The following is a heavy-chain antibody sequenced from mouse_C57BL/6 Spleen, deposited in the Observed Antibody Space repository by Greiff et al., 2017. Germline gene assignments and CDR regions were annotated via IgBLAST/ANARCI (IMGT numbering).Heavy chain of an antibody. Sequence: VQLQQSGPELVKPGASVKISCKASGYTFTDYYMNWVQQSHGKSLEWIGDINPNNGGTSYNQKFKGKATFTVDKSSSTAYMELRSLTSEDSAVYYCARVYDGYYHYFDYWGQGTTLTVSS. CDR1: GYTFTDYY. CDR3: ARVYDGYYHYFDY. J-gene: IGHJ2*01. V-gene: IGHV1-26*01. D-gene: IGHD2-3*01. CDR2: INPNNGGT.